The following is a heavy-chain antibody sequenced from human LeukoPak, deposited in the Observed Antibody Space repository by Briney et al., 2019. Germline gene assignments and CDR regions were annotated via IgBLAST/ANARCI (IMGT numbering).Heavy chain of an antibody. CDR3: ARQYGPGYRSTGYFDY. V-gene: IGHV4-39*01. CDR2: IYDSGNA. J-gene: IGHJ4*02. Sequence: SETLSLTCTVSGGSITSSAYSWGWIRQPPGKGLDWIGNIYDSGNAYYNPSLKSRVTISVDTSKNQFSLKLNSVTAADTAVYYCARQYGPGYRSTGYFDYWGQGTLVTVSS. D-gene: IGHD6-13*01. CDR1: GGSITSSAYS.